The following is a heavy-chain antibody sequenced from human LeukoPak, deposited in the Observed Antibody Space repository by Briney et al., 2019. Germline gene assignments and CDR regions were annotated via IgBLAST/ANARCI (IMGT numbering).Heavy chain of an antibody. V-gene: IGHV3-48*01. CDR2: ISSSSSTI. CDR1: GFTFSIYS. D-gene: IGHD2-21*02. J-gene: IGHJ5*02. CDR3: AREVTYCGGDCSGGWFDP. Sequence: GGSLRLSCAASGFTFSIYSMNWVRQAPGKGLGWVSYISSSSSTIYYADSVKGRFTISRDNAKNSLYLQMNSLRAEDTAVYYCAREVTYCGGDCSGGWFDPWGQGTQVTVSS.